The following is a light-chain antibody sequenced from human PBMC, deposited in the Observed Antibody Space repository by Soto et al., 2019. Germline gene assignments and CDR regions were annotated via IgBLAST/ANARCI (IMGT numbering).Light chain of an antibody. J-gene: IGLJ1*01. CDR3: SSYTSISTPYV. CDR1: SSDVGAYIY. Sequence: QSVLTQPAPVSGSPGQSITISCTGTSSDVGAYIYVSWYQQHPGKAPKLMIYEVTNRPSGVSNRFSGSKSANTASLTISGLQAEDEADYYCSSYTSISTPYVFGTGTKVTVL. CDR2: EVT. V-gene: IGLV2-14*01.